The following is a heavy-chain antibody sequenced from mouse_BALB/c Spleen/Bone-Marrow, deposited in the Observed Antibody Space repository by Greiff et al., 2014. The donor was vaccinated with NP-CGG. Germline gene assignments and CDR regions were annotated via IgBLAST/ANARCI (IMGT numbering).Heavy chain of an antibody. D-gene: IGHD4-1*01. CDR1: GYTFTGYK. CDR3: AAGTRWYFDV. Sequence: VPLQQSGPELGKPGASVKISCKASGYTFTGYKMHWVKKRPGKSLEWIGYIYPYNGGTGYNQTFTTKATLTVYKSPNTAYMELRSLTSEDSAVYYCAAGTRWYFDVWGAGTTVTVSS. J-gene: IGHJ1*01. V-gene: IGHV1S29*02. CDR2: IYPYNGGT.